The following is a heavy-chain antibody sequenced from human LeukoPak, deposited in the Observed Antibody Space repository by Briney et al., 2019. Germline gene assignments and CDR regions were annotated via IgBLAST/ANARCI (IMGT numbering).Heavy chain of an antibody. V-gene: IGHV4-39*07. D-gene: IGHD3-10*01. CDR2: IYYSGST. CDR1: GGSISSSSYY. J-gene: IGHJ5*02. CDR3: ARRRKLTMVRGVGNWFDP. Sequence: SETLSLTCTVSGGSISSSSYYWGWIRHPPGTGLEGIGSIYYSGSTYYNPSLKSRVTISVDTSKNRFSLKLSSVTAADTAVYYCARRRKLTMVRGVGNWFDPWGQGTLVTVSS.